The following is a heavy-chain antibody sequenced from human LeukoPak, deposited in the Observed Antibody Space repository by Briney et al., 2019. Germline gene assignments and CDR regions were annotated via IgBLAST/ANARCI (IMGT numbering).Heavy chain of an antibody. Sequence: SETLSLTCTVSGASINLYYWGWIRQLPRGKGLEWIGYFYYSGSTNYNPSHKSRVSISADTSKNQFSLKLTSVTAADTAVYYCARLGNSGYKGGGMDVWGPGTTVTVSS. D-gene: IGHD5-12*01. CDR3: ARLGNSGYKGGGMDV. CDR2: FYYSGST. CDR1: GASINLYY. J-gene: IGHJ6*02. V-gene: IGHV4-59*01.